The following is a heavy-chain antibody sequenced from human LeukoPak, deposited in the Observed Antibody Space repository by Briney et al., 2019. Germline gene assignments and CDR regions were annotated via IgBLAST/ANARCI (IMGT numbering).Heavy chain of an antibody. D-gene: IGHD4-17*01. CDR2: VNPVFGTT. V-gene: IGHV1-69*01. CDR3: AKGARGDTVTSIVGLNWFDP. Sequence: SVKVSCKASGGTFNSYAISWVRQAPGQGLEWMGGVNPVFGTTNYAQKFQGRVTITADESTSTTYMEMSRLRFEDTAVYYCAKGARGDTVTSIVGLNWFDPWGQGTLVTVSS. CDR1: GGTFNSYA. J-gene: IGHJ5*02.